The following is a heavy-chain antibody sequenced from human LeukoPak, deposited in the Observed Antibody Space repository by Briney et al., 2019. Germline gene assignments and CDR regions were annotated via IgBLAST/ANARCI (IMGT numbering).Heavy chain of an antibody. Sequence: PGGSLRLSCAASGFTFSDYYLSWIRQTPGKGLEWVSYISSSGGYTNYADSVKGRFTISRDNASNLLYLQMNSLRAEDTAVYYCARGGRFDFDYWGQGTLVTVSS. CDR2: ISSSGGYT. D-gene: IGHD3-3*01. CDR3: ARGGRFDFDY. V-gene: IGHV3-11*06. J-gene: IGHJ4*02. CDR1: GFTFSDYY.